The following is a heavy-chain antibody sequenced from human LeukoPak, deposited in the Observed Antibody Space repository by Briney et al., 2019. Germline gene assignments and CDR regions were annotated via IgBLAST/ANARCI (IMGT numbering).Heavy chain of an antibody. V-gene: IGHV3-23*01. CDR3: AKGNRAFDI. CDR2: ITGSGSGA. D-gene: IGHD1-14*01. J-gene: IGHJ3*02. CDR1: GFTFSSFA. Sequence: GGSLRLSCAASGFTFSSFAINWVRQAPGKGLEWVSVITGSGSGADYADSVKGRFTISRDNSQNTVHLQMNSLRAEDTAVYYCAKGNRAFDIWGQGTMVTVSS.